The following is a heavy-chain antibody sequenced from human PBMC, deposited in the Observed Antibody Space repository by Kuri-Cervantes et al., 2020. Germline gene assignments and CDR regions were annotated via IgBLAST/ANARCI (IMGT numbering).Heavy chain of an antibody. V-gene: IGHV4-39*07. Sequence: SETLSLTCTVSGGSVSSGGYYWSWIRQPPGKGLEWIGKINHSGSTNYNPSLKSRVTISVDTSKNQFSLKLSSVTAADTAVYYCARGFNGEVVVVAASSHGPSKSNYYGMDVWGQGTTVTVSS. CDR2: INHSGST. CDR3: ARGFNGEVVVVAASSHGPSKSNYYGMDV. CDR1: GGSVSSGGYY. D-gene: IGHD2-15*01. J-gene: IGHJ6*01.